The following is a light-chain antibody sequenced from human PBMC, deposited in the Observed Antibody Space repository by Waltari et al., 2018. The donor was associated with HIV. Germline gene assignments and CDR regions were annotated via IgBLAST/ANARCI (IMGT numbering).Light chain of an antibody. CDR2: RND. CDR1: TSNIGYNY. CDR3: ATWDDGLSGRRV. Sequence: QRVTISCSGSTSNIGYNYVYWYQQFPGTAPKLLIYRNDQRPSGVPYRFSGSKSGTSASLAITGLRSEDEADYYCATWDDGLSGRRVFGGGTKLTVL. J-gene: IGLJ3*02. V-gene: IGLV1-47*01.